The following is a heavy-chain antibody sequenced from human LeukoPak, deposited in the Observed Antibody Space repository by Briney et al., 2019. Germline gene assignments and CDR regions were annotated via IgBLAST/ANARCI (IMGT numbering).Heavy chain of an antibody. J-gene: IGHJ4*02. CDR2: IYPGDSDT. CDR1: GYTFSKYW. V-gene: IGHV5-51*01. D-gene: IGHD3-10*01. Sequence: GESLKISCKASGYTFSKYWIGWVRQMPGKGLEWMGIIYPGDSDTRYSPSFQGQVTISADKSISTAYLQWSSPKASDTAMYYCARPPTMVRGVIDDYWGQGTLVTVSS. CDR3: ARPPTMVRGVIDDY.